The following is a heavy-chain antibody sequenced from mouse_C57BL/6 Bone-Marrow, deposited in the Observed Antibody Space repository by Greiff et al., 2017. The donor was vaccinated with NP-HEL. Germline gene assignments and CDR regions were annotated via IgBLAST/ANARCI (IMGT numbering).Heavy chain of an antibody. D-gene: IGHD1-1*01. Sequence: QVQLQQPGAELVMPGASVKLSCKASGYTFTSYWMHWVKQRPGQGLEWIGEIDPSDSYTNYNQKFKGKSPLTVDKSSSTAYMQLSSLTSEDSAVYYCARSIFPHYYGSPYYFDYWGQGTTLTVSS. V-gene: IGHV1-69*01. CDR3: ARSIFPHYYGSPYYFDY. CDR2: IDPSDSYT. CDR1: GYTFTSYW. J-gene: IGHJ2*01.